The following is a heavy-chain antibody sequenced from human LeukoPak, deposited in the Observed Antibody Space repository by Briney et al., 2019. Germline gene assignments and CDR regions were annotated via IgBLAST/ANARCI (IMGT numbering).Heavy chain of an antibody. Sequence: PGGSLRLSCAASGFTFSSYAMHWVRQAPGKGLEWVGVISYDGSNKYYGDSVKGRFTISRDNSKNTLYLQVNSLRAEDTAVYYCARDKSPDTAMGANYYYYYGMDVWGQGTTVTVSS. CDR1: GFTFSSYA. J-gene: IGHJ6*02. V-gene: IGHV3-30*04. D-gene: IGHD5-18*01. CDR3: ARDKSPDTAMGANYYYYYGMDV. CDR2: ISYDGSNK.